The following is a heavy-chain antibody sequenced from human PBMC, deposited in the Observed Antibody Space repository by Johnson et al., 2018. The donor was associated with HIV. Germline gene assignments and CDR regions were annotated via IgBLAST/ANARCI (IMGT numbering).Heavy chain of an antibody. Sequence: VQLVESGGGVVRPGGSLRLSCAASGFTFNSYAMHWVRQAPGKGLEYVSAITSNGGRTYYANSVKGRFTISRDNSKNTLYLQMGGLRAEDMAVYYCARARITILGVVLGADAFDIWGQGTMVTVSS. V-gene: IGHV3-64*01. CDR2: ITSNGGRT. D-gene: IGHD3-3*01. CDR3: ARARITILGVVLGADAFDI. J-gene: IGHJ3*02. CDR1: GFTFNSYA.